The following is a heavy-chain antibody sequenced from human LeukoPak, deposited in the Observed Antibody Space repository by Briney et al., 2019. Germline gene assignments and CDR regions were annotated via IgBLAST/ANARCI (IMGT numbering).Heavy chain of an antibody. V-gene: IGHV4-4*07. D-gene: IGHD6-13*01. J-gene: IGHJ4*02. CDR3: ANGYSSNWSEYYFDY. Sequence: SETLSLTCTVSGGSISSYYWSWIRQPAGKGLEWIGSIYYSGSTYYNPSLKSRVTISVDTSKNQFSLKLSSVTAADTAVHYCANGYSSNWSEYYFDYWGQGTLVTVSS. CDR2: IYYSGST. CDR1: GGSISSYY.